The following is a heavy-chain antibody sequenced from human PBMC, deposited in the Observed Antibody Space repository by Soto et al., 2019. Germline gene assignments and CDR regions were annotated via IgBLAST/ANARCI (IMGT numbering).Heavy chain of an antibody. CDR2: IYYSGST. CDR3: ARSDILTGYYNQGSMGPRIDY. Sequence: SETLSLTCTVSGGSISSYYWSWIRQPPGKGLEWIGYIYYSGSTNYNPSLKSRVTISVDTSKNQFSLKLSSVTAADTAVYYCARSDILTGYYNQGSMGPRIDYWTQRTLVTVSA. J-gene: IGHJ4*02. CDR1: GGSISSYY. D-gene: IGHD3-9*01. V-gene: IGHV4-59*01.